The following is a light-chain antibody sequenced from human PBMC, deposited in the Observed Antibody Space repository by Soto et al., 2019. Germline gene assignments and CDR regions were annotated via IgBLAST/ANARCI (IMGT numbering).Light chain of an antibody. V-gene: IGKV1-9*01. CDR1: QGINSY. Sequence: IQLTQSPSSLSASIGDRFTITCRASQGINSYLAWYQQKPGEAPELLIDAASTLQSGVPSRFSGSGSGTDFTLTISSLQPEDFATYYCQQLKRYPLSFGGGTKVEIK. CDR3: QQLKRYPLS. J-gene: IGKJ4*01. CDR2: AAS.